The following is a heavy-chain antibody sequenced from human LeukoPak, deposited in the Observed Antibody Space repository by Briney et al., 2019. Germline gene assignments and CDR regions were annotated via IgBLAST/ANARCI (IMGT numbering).Heavy chain of an antibody. J-gene: IGHJ5*02. CDR1: GDSISSSPYY. CDR3: ARVSRFLNWFDP. CDR2: INHSGST. Sequence: SETLSLTCTVSGDSISSSPYYWSWIRQPPGKGLEWIGEINHSGSTNYNPSLKSRLTISVDTSKNQFSLKLSSVTAADTAVYYCARVSRFLNWFDPWGQGTLVTVSS. V-gene: IGHV4-39*07. D-gene: IGHD2-21*01.